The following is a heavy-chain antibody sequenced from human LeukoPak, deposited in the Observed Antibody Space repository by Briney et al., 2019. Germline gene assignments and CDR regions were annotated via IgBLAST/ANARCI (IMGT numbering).Heavy chain of an antibody. CDR2: INHSGGT. D-gene: IGHD3-3*01. CDR3: ARGPYYAFWSPNTPPFDY. CDR1: GGSFSGYY. Sequence: SETLSLTCAVYGGSFSGYYWSWIRQPPGKGLEWIGEINHSGGTNYNPSLKSRVTISVDTSKNPFSLKLSSVTAAATAVYYCARGPYYAFWSPNTPPFDYWGQGTLVTVSS. J-gene: IGHJ4*02. V-gene: IGHV4-34*01.